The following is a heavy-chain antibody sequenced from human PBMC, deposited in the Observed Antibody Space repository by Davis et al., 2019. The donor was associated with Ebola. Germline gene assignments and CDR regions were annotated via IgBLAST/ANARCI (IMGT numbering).Heavy chain of an antibody. J-gene: IGHJ6*02. CDR1: GYTYTSYD. V-gene: IGHV1-3*01. CDR2: INAGNGNT. Sequence: ASVKVSCKASGYTYTSYDINWVRQATGQGLEWMGWINAGNGNTKYSQKFQGRVTITRDTSASTAYMELSSLRSEDTAVYYCARVVWGYYYYGMDVWGQGTTVTVSS. D-gene: IGHD3-16*01. CDR3: ARVVWGYYYYGMDV.